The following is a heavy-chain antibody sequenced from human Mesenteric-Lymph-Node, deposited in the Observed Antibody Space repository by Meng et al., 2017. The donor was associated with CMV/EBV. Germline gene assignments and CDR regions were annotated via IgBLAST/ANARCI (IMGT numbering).Heavy chain of an antibody. CDR2: IYSNGDT. D-gene: IGHD5-24*01. J-gene: IGHJ4*02. Sequence: TVSGGSITNSDYYWTWIRQHPGKGLECIGYIYSNGDTYYNPSLQSRVTISIDTSKNQFSLRLNSVTAADTAVYFCARVRSRPGPFDSWGRGTLVTVSS. CDR1: GGSITNSDYY. V-gene: IGHV4-31*02. CDR3: ARVRSRPGPFDS.